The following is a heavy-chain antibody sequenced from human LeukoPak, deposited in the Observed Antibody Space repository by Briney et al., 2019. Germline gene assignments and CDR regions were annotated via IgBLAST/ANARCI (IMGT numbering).Heavy chain of an antibody. V-gene: IGHV4-59*08. CDR1: GGSISSYY. J-gene: IGHJ4*02. D-gene: IGHD6-13*01. CDR2: IYYSGRT. CDR3: ARGCPSSSWYPSCFDY. Sequence: PSETLSLTCTVSGGSISSYYWSWIRQPPGKGLEWIGYIYYSGRTNYNPSLKSRVTISVGTSKNQFSLKLSSVTAADTAVYYCARGCPSSSWYPSCFDYWGQGTLVTVSS.